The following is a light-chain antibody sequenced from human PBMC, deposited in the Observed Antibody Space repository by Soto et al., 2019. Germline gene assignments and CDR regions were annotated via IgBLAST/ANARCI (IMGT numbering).Light chain of an antibody. CDR3: CSYAGSANLLFV. V-gene: IGLV2-23*01. CDR2: EDN. Sequence: QSVLTQPASVSGSPGQSITISCTGTSTDVGSSHLVSWYQQHPDKAPKLIIHEDNKRPSEISNRFSGSKSGNTASLTISGLQPEDEADYYCCSYAGSANLLFVFGSGTQLTVL. J-gene: IGLJ7*01. CDR1: STDVGSSHL.